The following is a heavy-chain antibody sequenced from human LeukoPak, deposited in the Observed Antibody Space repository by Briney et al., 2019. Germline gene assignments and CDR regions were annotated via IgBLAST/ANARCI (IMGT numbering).Heavy chain of an antibody. CDR3: ARANY. V-gene: IGHV4-34*01. CDR1: GFTFSNDW. Sequence: PGGSLRLSCAASGFTFSNDWMSWVRQAPGKGLEWIGEINHSGSTNYNPSLKSRVTISVDTSKNQFSLKLSSVTAADTAVYYCARANYWGQGTLVTVSS. CDR2: INHSGST. J-gene: IGHJ4*02.